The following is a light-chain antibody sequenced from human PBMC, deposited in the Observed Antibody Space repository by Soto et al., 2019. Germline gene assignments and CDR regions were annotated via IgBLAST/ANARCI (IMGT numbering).Light chain of an antibody. CDR1: QSVKTS. CDR2: DAS. J-gene: IGKJ4*01. CDR3: QQRSNWPPVI. Sequence: EILLSQSPGVLSLSPGQRATLTCRASQSVKTSLAWYQQKPGQPPSLLIYDASNRATGIPARFSGSGSGTDFSLTIIGLEPEDVAVYFCQQRSNWPPVIFGGGTK. V-gene: IGKV3-11*01.